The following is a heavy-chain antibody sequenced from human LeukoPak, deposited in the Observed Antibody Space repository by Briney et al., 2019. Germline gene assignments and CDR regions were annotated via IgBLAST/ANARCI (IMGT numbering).Heavy chain of an antibody. D-gene: IGHD6-13*01. CDR1: GGSISSSSYY. V-gene: IGHV4-39*07. CDR3: ARGSYSSSWYAFPHFDY. Sequence: PSETLSLTCTVSGGSISSSSYYWGWIRQPRGKGLEWIGIIYYSGSTYYNPSLKSRVTISVDTSKNQFSLKLSSVTAADTAVYYCARGSYSSSWYAFPHFDYWGQGTLVTVSS. CDR2: IYYSGST. J-gene: IGHJ4*02.